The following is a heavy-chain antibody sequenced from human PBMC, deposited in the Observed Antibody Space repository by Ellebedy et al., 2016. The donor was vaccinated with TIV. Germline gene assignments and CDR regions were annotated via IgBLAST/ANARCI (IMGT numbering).Heavy chain of an antibody. CDR2: IYQDGSQI. Sequence: GESLKISCEASGFSFRSYWMSWVRQAPGKGLEWVANIYQDGSQIYYLDSVKGRFTVSRDNAKNSLYLQMNSLRAEDTAIYFCARRGSYGDYAVQIDNRLDPWGQGTLVTVSP. V-gene: IGHV3-7*01. CDR3: ARRGSYGDYAVQIDNRLDP. CDR1: GFSFRSYW. D-gene: IGHD4-17*01. J-gene: IGHJ5*02.